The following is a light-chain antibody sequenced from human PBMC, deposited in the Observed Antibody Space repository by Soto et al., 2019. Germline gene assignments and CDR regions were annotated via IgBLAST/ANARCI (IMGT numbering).Light chain of an antibody. CDR1: QTINTY. J-gene: IGKJ2*01. CDR2: AAS. Sequence: DIQMTQSPSSLSVSVGDRVTITCRASQTINTYLNWYQQKPGKAPKLLIYAASSLQTGAPSRFSGSGSGTDFTLTITSLQPEDFATYYCQQTYSTLLENTFGPGTKLEIK. V-gene: IGKV1-39*01. CDR3: QQTYSTLLENT.